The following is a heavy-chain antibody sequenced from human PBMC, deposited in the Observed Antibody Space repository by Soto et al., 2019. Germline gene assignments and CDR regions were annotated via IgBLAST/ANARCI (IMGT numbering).Heavy chain of an antibody. CDR3: AKGDQAFDI. CDR1: GDSVSSNSAA. Sequence: LSLTCAISGDSVSSNSAAWNWIRQSPSRGLEWLGRTYYKSKWNNNYAVSVKSRITINPDTSRNQFSLQLKSVTPEDTAMYYCAKGDQAFDIWGQGTMVTVSS. J-gene: IGHJ3*02. V-gene: IGHV6-1*01. CDR2: TYYKSKWNN.